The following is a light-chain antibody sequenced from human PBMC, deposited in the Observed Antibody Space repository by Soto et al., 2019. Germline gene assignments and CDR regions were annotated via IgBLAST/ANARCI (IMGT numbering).Light chain of an antibody. CDR1: SSEVGGYNY. CDR3: SSYAGSNNLGV. CDR2: EVS. J-gene: IGLJ1*01. Sequence: QSALTQPPSASGSPGQSVTISCTGTSSEVGGYNYVSWYQQHPGKAPKLMISEVSKRPSGVPDRFSGSKSGNTASLTVSGLQAEDEADYYCSSYAGSNNLGVFGTGTKLTVL. V-gene: IGLV2-8*01.